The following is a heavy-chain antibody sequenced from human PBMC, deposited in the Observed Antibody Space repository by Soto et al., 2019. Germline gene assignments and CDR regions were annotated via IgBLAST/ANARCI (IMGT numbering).Heavy chain of an antibody. V-gene: IGHV3-23*01. CDR1: GFTFSSYA. CDR3: AKYNYDFWSGTHYGMDV. CDR2: ISGSGGST. Sequence: GGSLRLSCAASGFTFSSYAMSWVRQAPGKGLEWVSAISGSGGSTYYADSVKGRFTISRDNSKNTLYLQMNSLRAEDTAVYYCAKYNYDFWSGTHYGMDVWGQGTTVTVSS. J-gene: IGHJ6*02. D-gene: IGHD3-3*01.